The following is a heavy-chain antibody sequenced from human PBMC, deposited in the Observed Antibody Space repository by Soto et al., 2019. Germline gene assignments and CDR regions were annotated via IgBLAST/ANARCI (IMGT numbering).Heavy chain of an antibody. J-gene: IGHJ4*02. V-gene: IGHV3-66*01. CDR2: IYSGSTT. D-gene: IGHD2-15*01. CDR1: GLSVTSNY. Sequence: EVLLVQSGGGVVQPGGSLRLSCAPSGLSVTSNYMAWVRQAPGKGLEWVSVIYSGSTTHHADSVKGRYTISRDSSSNTLYLQMSRLRVEDTALYYCARGYWVEGYGAETYFDYWGQGTLVTVSS. CDR3: ARGYWVEGYGAETYFDY.